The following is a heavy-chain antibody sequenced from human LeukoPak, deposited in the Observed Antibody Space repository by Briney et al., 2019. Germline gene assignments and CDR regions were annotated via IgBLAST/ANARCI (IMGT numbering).Heavy chain of an antibody. Sequence: GASVTVSCQASRGTFSSYAISWVRQAPGQGLAWMGGIIPIFGTANYAQKFQGRVTITTEESTSTDDMELSSLRSEDTAVYYCARAGSYSPYYYYYYMDVWGKGTRVSVFS. CDR3: ARAGSYSPYYYYYYMDV. CDR1: RGTFSSYA. CDR2: IIPIFGTA. J-gene: IGHJ6*03. D-gene: IGHD1-26*01. V-gene: IGHV1-69*05.